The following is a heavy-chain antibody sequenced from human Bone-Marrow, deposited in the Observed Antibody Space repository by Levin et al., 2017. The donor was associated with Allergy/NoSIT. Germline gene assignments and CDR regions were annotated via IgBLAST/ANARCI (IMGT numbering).Heavy chain of an antibody. CDR3: ARAKPPNNHYYYYGMDV. Sequence: PTGGSLRLSCAASGFSLTTYWMYWVRQAPGKGLTWVSRINADGSSTRYADSVKGRFTISRDNAKNTLYLEMKSLRAEDTAAYYCARAKPPNNHYYYYGMDVWGQGTTVTVSS. D-gene: IGHD1-14*01. J-gene: IGHJ6*02. CDR2: INADGSST. V-gene: IGHV3-74*01. CDR1: GFSLTTYW.